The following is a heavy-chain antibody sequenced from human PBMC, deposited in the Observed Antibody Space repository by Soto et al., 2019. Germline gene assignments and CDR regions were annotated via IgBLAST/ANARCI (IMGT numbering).Heavy chain of an antibody. V-gene: IGHV3-73*01. CDR3: ARDLGS. CDR2: IGSRGETYAT. Sequence: GGSLRLSCASSGFTLGASALQWVRQASGKGLEWLGRIGSRGETYATTYAASVKGRFTISRDDSKNSLYLQMNSLKTEDTAVYDCARDLGSWGQGT. J-gene: IGHJ5*02. CDR1: GFTLGASA.